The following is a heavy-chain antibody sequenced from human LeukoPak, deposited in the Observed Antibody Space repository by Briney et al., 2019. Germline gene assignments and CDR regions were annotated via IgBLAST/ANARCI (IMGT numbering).Heavy chain of an antibody. D-gene: IGHD1-7*01. Sequence: SVTVSCKACGYSFTGYYMHWVGQAPGQGVEWMGWINPNSWSTNYPQKSQGRVTMTSDTSISTAYMELNSRRCDGAAVDYCSRPSASNSNYDEWYFDTWGQGTLVTVSS. V-gene: IGHV1-2*02. J-gene: IGHJ4*02. CDR2: INPNSWST. CDR1: GYSFTGYY. CDR3: SRPSASNSNYDEWYFDT.